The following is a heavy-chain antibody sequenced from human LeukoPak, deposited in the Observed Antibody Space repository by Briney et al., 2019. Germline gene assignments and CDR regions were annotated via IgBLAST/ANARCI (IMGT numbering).Heavy chain of an antibody. V-gene: IGHV3-21*04. D-gene: IGHD4-17*01. Sequence: GGSLRLSCAASGFTFSSYSMNWVRQAPGKGLEWVSSISSSSSYIYYADSVKGRFTISRDNAKNSLYLQMNSLRAEDTAVYYCAKDRGGSVTMASIDYWGQGTLVTVSS. CDR1: GFTFSSYS. CDR3: AKDRGGSVTMASIDY. J-gene: IGHJ4*02. CDR2: ISSSSSYI.